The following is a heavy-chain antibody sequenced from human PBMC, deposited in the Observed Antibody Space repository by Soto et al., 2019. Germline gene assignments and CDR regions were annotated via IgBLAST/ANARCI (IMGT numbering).Heavy chain of an antibody. D-gene: IGHD3-9*01. V-gene: IGHV4-4*02. Sequence: SETLSLTCAVSGGSISSSNWWSWVRQPPGKGLEWIGEIYHSGSTNYNPSLKSRVTISVDKSKNQFSLKLSSVTAADTAVYYCARGSLLYYDILTGYYRGASFDYWGQGTLVTVSS. J-gene: IGHJ4*02. CDR3: ARGSLLYYDILTGYYRGASFDY. CDR1: GGSISSSNW. CDR2: IYHSGST.